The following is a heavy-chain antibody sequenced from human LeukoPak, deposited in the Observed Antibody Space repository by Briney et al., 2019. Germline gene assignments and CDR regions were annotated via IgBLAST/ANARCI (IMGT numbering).Heavy chain of an antibody. D-gene: IGHD3-10*01. Sequence: GGSLRLSCAASGFTFSSYGMHWVRQAPAKGLEWVAVIWYDGSNKYYADSVKGRFTISRDNSKNTLYLQMNSLRAEDTAVYYCAKDSAITMAHYFDYWGQGTLVTVSS. CDR2: IWYDGSNK. CDR1: GFTFSSYG. J-gene: IGHJ4*02. CDR3: AKDSAITMAHYFDY. V-gene: IGHV3-33*06.